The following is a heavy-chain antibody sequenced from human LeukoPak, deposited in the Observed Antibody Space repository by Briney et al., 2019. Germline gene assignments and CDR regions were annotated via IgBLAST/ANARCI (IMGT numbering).Heavy chain of an antibody. CDR1: GGSISSSSYY. CDR3: ARHGFDSWFDP. CDR2: IYYSGST. J-gene: IGHJ5*02. D-gene: IGHD3-10*01. Sequence: SETLSLTCTVSGGSISSSSYYWGWLRQPPGKGLEWIGSIYYSGSTYYNPSLKSRVTISVDTSKNQFSLKLSSVTAADTAVYYCARHGFDSWFDPWGQGTLVTASS. V-gene: IGHV4-39*01.